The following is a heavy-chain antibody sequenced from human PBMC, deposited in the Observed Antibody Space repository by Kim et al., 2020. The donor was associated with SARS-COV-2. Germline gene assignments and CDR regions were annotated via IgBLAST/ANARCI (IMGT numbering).Heavy chain of an antibody. CDR1: GGSISSSSYY. Sequence: SETLSLTCTVSGGSISSSSYYWGWIRQPPGKGLEWIGSIYYSGSTYYNPSLKSRVTISVDTSKNQFSLKLSSVTAADTAVYYCASTIRITMVRGVILNWFDPWGQGTLVTVSS. J-gene: IGHJ5*02. CDR3: ASTIRITMVRGVILNWFDP. V-gene: IGHV4-39*01. D-gene: IGHD3-10*01. CDR2: IYYSGST.